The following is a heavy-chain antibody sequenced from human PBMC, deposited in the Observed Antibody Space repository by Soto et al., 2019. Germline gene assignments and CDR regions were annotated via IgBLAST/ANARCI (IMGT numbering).Heavy chain of an antibody. CDR1: GYTFTSFD. CDR3: ARAYTWGVAVAGT. Sequence: ASVKVSCKASGYTFTSFDINWVRQATGQGLEWMGWMNPNSGNTGDAQKFQGRVTMTRNTSISTAYMELSSLSSEDTAVYYCARAYTWGVAVAGTWGQGTLVTVSS. CDR2: MNPNSGNT. V-gene: IGHV1-8*01. D-gene: IGHD6-19*01. J-gene: IGHJ4*02.